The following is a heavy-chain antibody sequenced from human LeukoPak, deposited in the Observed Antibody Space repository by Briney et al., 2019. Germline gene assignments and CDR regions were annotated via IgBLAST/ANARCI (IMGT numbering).Heavy chain of an antibody. CDR3: ARHPSMTTALFDY. J-gene: IGHJ4*02. CDR2: IFYSGST. Sequence: SETLSLTCTVSGGSFSSTNYYWGWIRRPPGKGLEWIGSIFYSGSTYYNPSLNSRVTISVDTSKNHISLRMSSVTAADTAVYYCARHPSMTTALFDYWGQGTLVTVSS. D-gene: IGHD4-17*01. CDR1: GGSFSSTNYY. V-gene: IGHV4-39*01.